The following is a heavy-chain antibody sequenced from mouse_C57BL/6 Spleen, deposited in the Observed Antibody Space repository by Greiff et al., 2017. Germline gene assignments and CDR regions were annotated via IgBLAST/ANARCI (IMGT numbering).Heavy chain of an antibody. CDR1: GYTFTSYW. CDR3: ARNGAVVATDWYFDV. D-gene: IGHD1-1*01. Sequence: QVQLQQSGAELVKPGASVKLSCKASGYTFTSYWMHWVKQRPGQGLEWIGMIHPNSGSTNYNEKFKSKATLTVDKSSSTAYMQLSSLTSEDSAVYYCARNGAVVATDWYFDVWGTGTTVTVSS. V-gene: IGHV1-64*01. CDR2: IHPNSGST. J-gene: IGHJ1*03.